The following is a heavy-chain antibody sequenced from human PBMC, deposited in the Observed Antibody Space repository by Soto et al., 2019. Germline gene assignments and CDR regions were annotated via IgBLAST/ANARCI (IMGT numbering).Heavy chain of an antibody. CDR3: ARVPKPRDPKLEPDFNFDY. Sequence: GGSLRLSCAASGFTFSDYYMSWIRQAPGKGLEWVSYISSSSSYTNYADSVKGRFTISRDNAKNSLYLQMNSLRAEDTAVYYCARVPKPRDPKLEPDFNFDYWGQGTLVTVSS. CDR2: ISSSSSYT. D-gene: IGHD1-1*01. CDR1: GFTFSDYY. V-gene: IGHV3-11*06. J-gene: IGHJ4*02.